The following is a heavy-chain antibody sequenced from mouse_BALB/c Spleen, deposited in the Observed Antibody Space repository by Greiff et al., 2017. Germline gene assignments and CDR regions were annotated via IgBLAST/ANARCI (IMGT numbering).Heavy chain of an antibody. Sequence: VKLVESGPGLVAPSQSLSITCTVSGFSLTSYDISWIRQPPGKGLEWLGVIWTGGGTNYNSAFMSRLSISKDNSKSQVFLKMNSLQTDDTAIYYCVRGKIYGNYGAMDYWGQGTSVTVSS. CDR1: GFSLTSYD. CDR2: IWTGGGT. V-gene: IGHV2-9-2*01. D-gene: IGHD2-1*01. J-gene: IGHJ4*01. CDR3: VRGKIYGNYGAMDY.